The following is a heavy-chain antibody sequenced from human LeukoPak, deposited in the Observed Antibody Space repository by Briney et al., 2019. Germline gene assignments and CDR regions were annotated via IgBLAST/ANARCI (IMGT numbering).Heavy chain of an antibody. Sequence: GGSLRLSCAASGFTFSSYAMSWVRQAPGKGLEWVSAISGSGGSTYYADSVKGRFTISRDNSKNTLYLQMNGLRAEDTAVYYCAKDRRYCSSTSCAIVWFDPWGQGTLVTVSS. J-gene: IGHJ5*02. CDR1: GFTFSSYA. V-gene: IGHV3-23*01. CDR3: AKDRRYCSSTSCAIVWFDP. D-gene: IGHD2-2*01. CDR2: ISGSGGST.